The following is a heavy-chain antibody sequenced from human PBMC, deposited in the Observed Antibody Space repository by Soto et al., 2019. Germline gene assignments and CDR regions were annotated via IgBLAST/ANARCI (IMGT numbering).Heavy chain of an antibody. Sequence: EVQLVETGGGLIQPGGSLRLSCAASGFTVSSNYMSWVRQAPGKGLEWVSVIYSGGSTYYADSVKGRFTISRDNSKNTLYLQMNSLRAEDTAVYYCASGTYYYGSGSYYAPFDYWSQGTLVTVSS. CDR1: GFTVSSNY. CDR3: ASGTYYYGSGSYYAPFDY. V-gene: IGHV3-53*02. CDR2: IYSGGST. D-gene: IGHD3-10*01. J-gene: IGHJ4*02.